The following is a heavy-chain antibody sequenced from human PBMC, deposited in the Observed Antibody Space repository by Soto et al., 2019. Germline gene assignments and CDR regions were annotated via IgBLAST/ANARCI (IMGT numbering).Heavy chain of an antibody. Sequence: PGGSLKISCAACGFTFSSYALSGVRQAPGKGLEWVSAFSGSGGSTYYADSVKGRFTISRDNSKNTLYLQMNSLRAEDTAVYYCAKDPSGRQLLIDYWGQGTLVTVSS. V-gene: IGHV3-23*01. CDR3: AKDPSGRQLLIDY. D-gene: IGHD2-2*01. CDR1: GFTFSSYA. CDR2: FSGSGGST. J-gene: IGHJ4*02.